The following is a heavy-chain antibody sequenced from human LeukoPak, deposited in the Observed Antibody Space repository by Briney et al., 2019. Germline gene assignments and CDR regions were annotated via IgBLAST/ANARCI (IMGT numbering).Heavy chain of an antibody. Sequence: GRSLRLSCAASGFTFDDYAMHWVRQAPGKGLEWVSGISWNSGSIGYADSVKGRFTISRDNAKNSLYLQMNSLRAEDTAVYYCARDSVDTAMVLDYYYGMDVWGQGTTVTVSS. CDR2: ISWNSGSI. V-gene: IGHV3-9*01. D-gene: IGHD5-18*01. CDR1: GFTFDDYA. CDR3: ARDSVDTAMVLDYYYGMDV. J-gene: IGHJ6*02.